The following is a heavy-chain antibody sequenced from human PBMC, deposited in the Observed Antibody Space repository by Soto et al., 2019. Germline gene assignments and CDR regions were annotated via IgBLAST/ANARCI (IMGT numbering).Heavy chain of an antibody. D-gene: IGHD3-22*01. J-gene: IGHJ5*02. CDR2: IYSGGTT. CDR1: GFTVSSNY. V-gene: IGHV3-66*01. CDR3: ASNGDSSDYRGWFDP. Sequence: EVQLVESGGGLVQPGGSLRLSCAASGFTVSSNYMSWVRQAPGKGLEWVSVIYSGGTTYYADSVKGRFTISRDNSKYTLYLQMNSLRAEDTAVYYCASNGDSSDYRGWFDPWGQGTLVTVSS.